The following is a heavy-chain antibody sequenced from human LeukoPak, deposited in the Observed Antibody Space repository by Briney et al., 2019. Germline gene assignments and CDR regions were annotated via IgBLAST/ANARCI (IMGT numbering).Heavy chain of an antibody. Sequence: GGSLRLSCAASGFTFSVYGMHWVRQAPGKGLVWVSRIDNDVTTTSYADSVRGRFTISRDNAKSTLYLQVNSLRAEDTAVYYCAREYWGSSFDYWGQGTLVPVSS. D-gene: IGHD2-15*01. V-gene: IGHV3-74*01. CDR1: GFTFSVYG. J-gene: IGHJ4*02. CDR2: IDNDVTTT. CDR3: AREYWGSSFDY.